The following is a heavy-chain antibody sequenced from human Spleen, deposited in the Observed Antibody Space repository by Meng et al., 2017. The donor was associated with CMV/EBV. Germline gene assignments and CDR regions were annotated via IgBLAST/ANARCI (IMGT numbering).Heavy chain of an antibody. CDR1: RFTFSAHN. J-gene: IGHJ6*02. V-gene: IGHV3-21*01. CDR3: ARYREWLQFGNHFYGMDV. D-gene: IGHD5-24*01. CDR2: ISSRSSYI. Sequence: GESLKIYCEASRFTFSAHNMNWVRQAPGKGMEWVSSISSRSSYIYYADSVKGRFTISRDNAKNSLYQAMNSLRVDDTAVYYCARYREWLQFGNHFYGMDVWGQGTTVTVSS.